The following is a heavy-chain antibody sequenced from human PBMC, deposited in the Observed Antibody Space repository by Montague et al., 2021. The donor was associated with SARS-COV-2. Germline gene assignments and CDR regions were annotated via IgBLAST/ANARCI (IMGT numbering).Heavy chain of an antibody. CDR3: ARHLAISGPAAVSDY. D-gene: IGHD2-2*01. J-gene: IGHJ4*02. CDR2: IHYSGIT. Sequence: SETLSLTCTVSGDSISSGYFCWGWIRQPPGKGLEWVGTIHYSGITYYXPSLKSRVTISVDTSRNQFSLKLSSVTAADTAIYYCARHLAISGPAAVSDYWGQGTLVTVSS. CDR1: GDSISSGYFC. V-gene: IGHV4-39*01.